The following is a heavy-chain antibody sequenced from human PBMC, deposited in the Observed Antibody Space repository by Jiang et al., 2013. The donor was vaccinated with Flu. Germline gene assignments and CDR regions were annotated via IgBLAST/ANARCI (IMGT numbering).Heavy chain of an antibody. J-gene: IGHJ3*02. V-gene: IGHV3-73*01. Sequence: KANSYATAYAASVKGRFTISRDDSKNTAYLQMNSLKTEDTAVYYCTISVVVTAKNPLDGDIWGQGTMVTVSS. CDR2: KANSYAT. D-gene: IGHD2-21*02. CDR3: TISVVVTAKNPLDGDI.